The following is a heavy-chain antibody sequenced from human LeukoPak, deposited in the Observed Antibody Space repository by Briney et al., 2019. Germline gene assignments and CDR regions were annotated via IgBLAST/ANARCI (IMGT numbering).Heavy chain of an antibody. Sequence: GGSLRLSCAASGFTFSSYWMSWVHQAPGKGLEWVANIKQDGSEKYYVDSVKGRFTISRDNAKNSLYLQMNSLRAEDTAVYYCARERFGDMEDYGMDVWGQGTTVTVSS. CDR1: GFTFSSYW. CDR3: ARERFGDMEDYGMDV. J-gene: IGHJ6*02. D-gene: IGHD3-10*01. CDR2: IKQDGSEK. V-gene: IGHV3-7*01.